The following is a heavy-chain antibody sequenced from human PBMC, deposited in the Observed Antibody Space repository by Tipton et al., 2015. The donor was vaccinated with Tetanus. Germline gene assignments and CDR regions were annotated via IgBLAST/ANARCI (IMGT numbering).Heavy chain of an antibody. CDR1: GYNFDTYW. D-gene: IGHD6-6*01. CDR2: IYPGYSDT. CDR3: ARLDLRTFASSSGY. J-gene: IGHJ4*02. V-gene: IGHV5-51*01. Sequence: QLVQSGAEVKKPGESLKISCKCSGYNFDTYWIAWERQMPGKGLEWMGIIYPGYSDTRYRPSFQGRVTMSADKSINTAYLQWSSLKASYTAMYYCARLDLRTFASSSGYWGQGTLVTVSS.